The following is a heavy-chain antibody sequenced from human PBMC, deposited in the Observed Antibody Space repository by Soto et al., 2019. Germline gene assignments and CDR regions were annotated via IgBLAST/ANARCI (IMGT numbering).Heavy chain of an antibody. J-gene: IGHJ6*02. CDR2: ISYDGSNK. Sequence: PGGSLRLSCAASGFTFSSYGMHWVRQAPGKGLEWVAVISYDGSNKYYADSVKGRFTISRDNSKNTLYLQMNSLRAEDTAVYYCAKEREVGGVIVDYYYYGMDVWGQGTTVTVSS. CDR1: GFTFSSYG. D-gene: IGHD3-16*02. CDR3: AKEREVGGVIVDYYYYGMDV. V-gene: IGHV3-30*18.